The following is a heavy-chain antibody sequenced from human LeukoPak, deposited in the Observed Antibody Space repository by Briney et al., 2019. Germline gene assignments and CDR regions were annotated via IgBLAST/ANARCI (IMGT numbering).Heavy chain of an antibody. Sequence: GGSLRLSCAASGFTFSNYNMNWVRQAPGKGLEWVSKISRGSSSIYYADSVKGRFTISRDNARNSVFLQMNSLRAEDTAVYYCARDGCGGDCYLADYWGQGTLVTVSS. V-gene: IGHV3-48*01. CDR2: ISRGSSSI. CDR3: ARDGCGGDCYLADY. J-gene: IGHJ4*02. D-gene: IGHD2-21*02. CDR1: GFTFSNYN.